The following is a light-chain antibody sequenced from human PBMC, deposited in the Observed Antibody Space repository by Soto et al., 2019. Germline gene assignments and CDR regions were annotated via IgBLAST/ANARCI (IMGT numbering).Light chain of an antibody. Sequence: DIQLTQSPSFLSASVGDRVTITCRASQGISSYLAWYQQKPGKDPKLLIYAASTLHSGVPSRFSGGGSGTEFALTIISLQPEDFATYYCQHLSTYPLTFGGGTEVEIK. CDR3: QHLSTYPLT. V-gene: IGKV1-9*01. J-gene: IGKJ4*01. CDR2: AAS. CDR1: QGISSY.